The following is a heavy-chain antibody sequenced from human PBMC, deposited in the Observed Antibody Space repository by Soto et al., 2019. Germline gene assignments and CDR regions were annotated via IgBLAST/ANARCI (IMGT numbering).Heavy chain of an antibody. CDR3: ARVTGGYYDSSGYYLWYFDY. D-gene: IGHD3-22*01. J-gene: IGHJ4*02. Sequence: ASVKVSCKASGYTFTNYGVSWVRQAPGQGLEWMGWISAYNGNTNYAQKLQGRVTMTTDTSTSTAYMELRSLRSDDTAVYYCARVTGGYYDSSGYYLWYFDYWGLGTLVTVSS. V-gene: IGHV1-18*01. CDR1: GYTFTNYG. CDR2: ISAYNGNT.